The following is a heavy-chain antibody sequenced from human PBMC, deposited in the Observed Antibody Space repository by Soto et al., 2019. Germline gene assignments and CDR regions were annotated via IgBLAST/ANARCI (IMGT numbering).Heavy chain of an antibody. V-gene: IGHV4-59*01. D-gene: IGHD3-22*01. CDR1: GGSISSYY. CDR3: ARENYDSSGYYSTYYFDY. Sequence: QSLTCTVSGGSISSYYWSWIRQPPGKGLEWIGYIYYSGSTNYNPSLKSRVTISVDTSKNQFSLKLSSVTAADTAVYYCARENYDSSGYYSTYYFDYWGQGPLVTVSS. J-gene: IGHJ4*02. CDR2: IYYSGST.